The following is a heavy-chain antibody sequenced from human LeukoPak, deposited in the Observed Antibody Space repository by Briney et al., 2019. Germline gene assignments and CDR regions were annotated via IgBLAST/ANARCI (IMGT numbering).Heavy chain of an antibody. CDR3: VGEYSSSWYQYAFDP. D-gene: IGHD6-13*01. V-gene: IGHV3-74*01. CDR2: INSDDSRT. J-gene: IGHJ5*02. Sequence: GGSLRLSCAASGFTFSAFWMHWVRQAPGKGLVWVSRINSDDSRTTYADSVKGRFTISRDNAKNTLYLQMSSLRAEDTAVYYCVGEYSSSWYQYAFDPWGQGTLVTVSS. CDR1: GFTFSAFW.